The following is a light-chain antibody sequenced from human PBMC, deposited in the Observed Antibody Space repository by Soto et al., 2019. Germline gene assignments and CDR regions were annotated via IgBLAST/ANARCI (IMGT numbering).Light chain of an antibody. V-gene: IGKV3-15*01. CDR2: GAS. Sequence: EIVMTQSPATLSVSPGERATLSCRASQSVSSNLAWYQQQPGQAPRLLVYGASTRATAVPARFSGSGSGTEFTLTISSLQSEDFAVYYCQQYNTWPPYTFGQGTKLEIK. J-gene: IGKJ2*01. CDR3: QQYNTWPPYT. CDR1: QSVSSN.